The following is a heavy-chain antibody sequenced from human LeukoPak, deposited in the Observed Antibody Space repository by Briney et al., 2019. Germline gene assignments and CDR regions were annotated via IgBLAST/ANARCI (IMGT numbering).Heavy chain of an antibody. CDR2: INPNSGST. J-gene: IGHJ4*02. CDR1: GYTFTGYY. V-gene: IGHV1-2*02. Sequence: ASVKVSYKASGYTFTGYYMHWVRQAPGQGLEWMGWINPNSGSTNYAQKFQGRVTMTRDTSISTAYMELSRLRSDDTAVYYCARRAGSSWYFDYWGQGTLVTVSS. D-gene: IGHD6-13*01. CDR3: ARRAGSSWYFDY.